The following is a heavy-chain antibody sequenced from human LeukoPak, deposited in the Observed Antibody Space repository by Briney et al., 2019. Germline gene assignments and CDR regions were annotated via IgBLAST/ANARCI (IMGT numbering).Heavy chain of an antibody. V-gene: IGHV4-34*01. CDR2: INHSGST. CDR3: ARDHSSGWSL. CDR1: GGSFSGYY. Sequence: TSETLSLTCAVYGGSFSGYYWSWIRQPPGKGLEWIGEINHSGSTNYNPSLKSRVTISVDTSKNQFSLKLSSVTAADTAVYYCARDHSSGWSLWGQGTLVTVSS. J-gene: IGHJ4*02. D-gene: IGHD6-19*01.